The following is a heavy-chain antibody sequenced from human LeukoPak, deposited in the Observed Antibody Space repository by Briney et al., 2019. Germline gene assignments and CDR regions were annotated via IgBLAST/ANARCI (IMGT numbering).Heavy chain of an antibody. CDR1: GYTLTELS. CDR3: ATPYDFWSGYWSLQY. J-gene: IGHJ4*02. Sequence: ASVKVSCKVSGYTLTELSMHCVPHAPGKGRECGGGFYSDDGETIYAQKFQDRVTMTEDTSTDTAYMELSSLRSEDTAVYYCATPYDFWSGYWSLQYWCQGTLVTVSS. V-gene: IGHV1-24*01. D-gene: IGHD3-3*01. CDR2: FYSDDGET.